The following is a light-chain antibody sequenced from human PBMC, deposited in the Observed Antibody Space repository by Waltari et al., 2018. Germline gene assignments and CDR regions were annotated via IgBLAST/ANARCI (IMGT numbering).Light chain of an antibody. CDR1: QSVLYTSNNKNY. Sequence: DIVMTQSPDSLAVSLGERATINCKSSQSVLYTSNNKNYLAWYQQKPGQPPKLLFYWASTREYGVPDRFSGSGSGTDFTLTISGLQAEDVAVYYCQQYDSPPWTFGQGTQVEIK. CDR3: QQYDSPPWT. V-gene: IGKV4-1*01. J-gene: IGKJ1*01. CDR2: WAS.